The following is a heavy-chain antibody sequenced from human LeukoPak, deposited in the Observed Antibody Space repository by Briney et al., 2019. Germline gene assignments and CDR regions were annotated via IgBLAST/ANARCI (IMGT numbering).Heavy chain of an antibody. CDR3: AKDQVISGSEASDI. D-gene: IGHD2-21*01. J-gene: IGHJ3*02. CDR2: ISGSGVGT. Sequence: PGGSLRLSCAASGFTFSSYAMHWVRQAPGKGLEWVSAISGSGVGTYYADSVKGRFTISRDNSWNTLYLQMSSLRAEDTAVYYCAKDQVISGSEASDIWGQGTMVTVSS. V-gene: IGHV3-23*01. CDR1: GFTFSSYA.